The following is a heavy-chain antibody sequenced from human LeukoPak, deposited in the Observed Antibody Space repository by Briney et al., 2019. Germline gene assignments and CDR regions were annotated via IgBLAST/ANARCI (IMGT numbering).Heavy chain of an antibody. CDR1: GGSITSNTYY. D-gene: IGHD2-15*01. V-gene: IGHV4-39*01. CDR3: ASQYCSDGSCYYYGTDV. CDR2: IYYSGTT. Sequence: SETLTLTCSVSGGSITSNTYYCGWVCQPPGKGLEWIGNIYYSGTTYYNPSLKSRVTISVDTSKNQFSLQLSSVTAADTAVYYCASQYCSDGSCYYYGTDVWGQGTTVTVSS. J-gene: IGHJ6*02.